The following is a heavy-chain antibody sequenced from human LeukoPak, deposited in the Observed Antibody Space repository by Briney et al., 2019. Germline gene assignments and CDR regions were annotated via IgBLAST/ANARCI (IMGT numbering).Heavy chain of an antibody. CDR2: INHSGST. CDR1: GGSFSGYY. Sequence: KASETLTLTCAVYGGSFSGYYWSWIRQPPGKGLEWIGEINHSGSTNYNPSLKSRVTISVDTSKNQFSLKLSSVTAADTAVYYCARKLGYYDSSGYYYYSFDYWGQGTLVTVSS. J-gene: IGHJ4*02. D-gene: IGHD3-22*01. V-gene: IGHV4-34*01. CDR3: ARKLGYYDSSGYYYYSFDY.